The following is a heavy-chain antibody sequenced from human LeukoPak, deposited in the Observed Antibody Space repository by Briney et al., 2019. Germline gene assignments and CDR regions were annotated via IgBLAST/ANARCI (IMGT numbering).Heavy chain of an antibody. CDR3: ARGYCGGDCYNLGFDY. J-gene: IGHJ4*02. Sequence: GGSLRLSCAASGFTFSSYAMHWVRQAPGKGLEWVAVISYDGSNKYYADSVKGRFTISRDNSKNTLYLQMNSLRAADTAMYYCARGYCGGDCYNLGFDYWGQGTLVTVSS. D-gene: IGHD2-21*02. CDR2: ISYDGSNK. CDR1: GFTFSSYA. V-gene: IGHV3-30-3*01.